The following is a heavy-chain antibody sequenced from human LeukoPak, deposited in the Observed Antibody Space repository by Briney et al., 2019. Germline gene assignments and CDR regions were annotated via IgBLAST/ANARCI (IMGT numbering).Heavy chain of an antibody. Sequence: GRSLRLSCAASGFTFSNYGMHWVRQAPGKGLEGVAVVSNDGRVQYYADSVKGRFTISRDNAKNSLYLQMNSLRAEDTAVYYCVSTTVTTRYFDYWGQGTLVTVSS. V-gene: IGHV3-30*03. J-gene: IGHJ4*02. CDR3: VSTTVTTRYFDY. CDR2: VSNDGRVQ. CDR1: GFTFSNYG. D-gene: IGHD4-11*01.